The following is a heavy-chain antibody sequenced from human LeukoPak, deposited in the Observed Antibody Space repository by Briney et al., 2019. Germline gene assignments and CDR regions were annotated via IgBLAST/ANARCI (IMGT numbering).Heavy chain of an antibody. CDR3: ARDHNKYSSSWYAGTYYGMDV. CDR1: GFTFSSYS. Sequence: GGSLRLSCAASGFTFSSYSMNWVRQAPGKGLEWVSYISSSSSTIYYADSVKGRFTISRDNAKNSLYLQMNSLRAEDTAVYYCARDHNKYSSSWYAGTYYGMDVWGQGTTVTVSS. D-gene: IGHD6-13*01. CDR2: ISSSSSTI. J-gene: IGHJ6*02. V-gene: IGHV3-48*01.